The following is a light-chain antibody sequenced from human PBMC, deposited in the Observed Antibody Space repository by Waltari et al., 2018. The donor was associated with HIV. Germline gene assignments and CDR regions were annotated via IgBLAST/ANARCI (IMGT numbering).Light chain of an antibody. CDR2: EVS. J-gene: IGLJ2*01. CDR1: SSDIGLYNF. CDR3: FSYAGNNYLL. Sequence: QSALTQPPSASGSPGQSVTISGAGTSSDIGLYNFVSWYQHHPGKAPKLMISEVSRRPSGVPDRFSGSKSGNTASLTVSGLQAEDEAAYYCFSYAGNNYLLFGGGTKLTVL. V-gene: IGLV2-8*01.